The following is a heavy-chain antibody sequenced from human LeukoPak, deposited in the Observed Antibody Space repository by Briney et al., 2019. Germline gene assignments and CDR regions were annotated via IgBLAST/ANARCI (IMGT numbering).Heavy chain of an antibody. V-gene: IGHV1-8*03. CDR3: ARGDFGETNTAFDV. D-gene: IGHD4-17*01. CDR1: GYTFTDYD. J-gene: IGHJ3*01. CDR2: INPNSAST. Sequence: ASVKVSCKPSGYTFTDYDVHWVRQAPGQGLERMGWINPNSASTNYAQRLQGRVTFTRDTSLSIAYMELSSLTSEDAAVYFCARGDFGETNTAFDVWGQGTLVAVSS.